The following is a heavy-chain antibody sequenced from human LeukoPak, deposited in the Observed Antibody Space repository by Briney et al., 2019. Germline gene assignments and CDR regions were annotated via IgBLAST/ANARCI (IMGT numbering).Heavy chain of an antibody. CDR2: IYTSGST. CDR3: ARGGLVRGSLNSLTGFDI. CDR1: GDSISSYY. Sequence: SETLSLTCTVSGDSISSYYWSWIRQPAGKGLEWIGRIYTSGSTNYNPSLKSRVTMSVDTSKNQFSLHLNSVTPDDTALYYCARGGLVRGSLNSLTGFDIWGQGTMVTVSS. D-gene: IGHD3-10*01. V-gene: IGHV4-4*07. J-gene: IGHJ3*02.